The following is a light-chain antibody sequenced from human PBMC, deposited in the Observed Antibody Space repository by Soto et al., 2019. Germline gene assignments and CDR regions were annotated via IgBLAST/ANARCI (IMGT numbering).Light chain of an antibody. Sequence: EIVMTQSPATLSVSPGERATLSFRSSQSVSSKLVWYQQKPGQAPRLLIYGASTRATGIPARFSGSGSGTEFTLSISSLQSEDFALYYCQQYDEWPQTFGQGTKVDIK. CDR2: GAS. CDR3: QQYDEWPQT. V-gene: IGKV3-15*01. CDR1: QSVSSK. J-gene: IGKJ1*01.